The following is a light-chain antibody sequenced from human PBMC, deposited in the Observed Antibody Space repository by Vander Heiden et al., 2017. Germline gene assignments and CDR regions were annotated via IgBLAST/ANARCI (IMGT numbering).Light chain of an antibody. J-gene: IGLJ3*02. V-gene: IGLV10-54*01. CDR2: RNN. CDR1: SNTVGNHA. Sequence: QAGLPQPPSVSKDLRQTATLTCSGNSNTVGNHAAAWLQQPPGHPPKLLSYRNNNRPSGNSERISASRSGNTASLTITRLQPEDETDYYCAAGDSSLSAWGLGGGTKL. CDR3: AAGDSSLSAWG.